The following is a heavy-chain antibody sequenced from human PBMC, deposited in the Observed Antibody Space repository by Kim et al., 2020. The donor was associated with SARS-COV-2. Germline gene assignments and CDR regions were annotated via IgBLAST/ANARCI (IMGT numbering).Heavy chain of an antibody. V-gene: IGHV1-18*04. CDR3: ARDSRGEPTFWSGYYTSNCFDY. J-gene: IGHJ4*02. D-gene: IGHD3-3*01. CDR1: GYTFTSYG. CDR2: INSYNGNT. Sequence: ASVKVSCRAAGYTFTSYGISWVRQAPGQGLEWMGWINSYNGNTNYAQNLQGRVTMTTDTSTSTAYMDLRSLRSDDTAVYYCARDSRGEPTFWSGYYTSNCFDYWGQGTLVTVSS.